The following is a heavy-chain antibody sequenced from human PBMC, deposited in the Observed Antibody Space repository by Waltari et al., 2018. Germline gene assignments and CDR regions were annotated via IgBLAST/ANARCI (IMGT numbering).Heavy chain of an antibody. CDR2: IYYSGST. CDR3: ARADRPGYYFDY. V-gene: IGHV4-59*01. Sequence: QVQLQESGPGLVKPSETLSLTCTVSGGSISIYYCSWIRQPPGKGLEWIGYIYYSGSTNYNPSLKSRVTRSVDTSKNQFSLKLSSVTAADTAVYYCARADRPGYYFDYWGQGTLVTVSS. D-gene: IGHD3-22*01. CDR1: GGSISIYY. J-gene: IGHJ4*02.